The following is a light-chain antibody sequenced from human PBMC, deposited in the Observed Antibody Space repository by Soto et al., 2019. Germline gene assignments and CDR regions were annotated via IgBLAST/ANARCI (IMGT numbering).Light chain of an antibody. Sequence: DIQMTQSPSSLSASVGDRVTITCRASQSISSYLNWYQQKPGKAPKLLIYAASSLQSGVPSRFSGSGSGTDFTLTISSLQPEDFATYYCQQSYSTPYTVGQGTKLELK. CDR1: QSISSY. V-gene: IGKV1-39*01. CDR2: AAS. CDR3: QQSYSTPYT. J-gene: IGKJ2*01.